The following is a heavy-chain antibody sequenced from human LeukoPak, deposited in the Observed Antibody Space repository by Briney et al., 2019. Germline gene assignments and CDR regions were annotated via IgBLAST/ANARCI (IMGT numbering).Heavy chain of an antibody. D-gene: IGHD3-9*01. V-gene: IGHV1-69*01. CDR3: ARDWLLRYSQGGFDY. J-gene: IGHJ4*02. CDR1: GGTFSSYA. CDR2: IIPIFGTA. Sequence: GASVKVSCKASGGTFSSYAISWVRQAPGQGLEWMGGIIPIFGTANYAQKFQGRVTITADESTSTAYMELSSLRSEDTAVYYCARDWLLRYSQGGFDYWGQGTLVTVSS.